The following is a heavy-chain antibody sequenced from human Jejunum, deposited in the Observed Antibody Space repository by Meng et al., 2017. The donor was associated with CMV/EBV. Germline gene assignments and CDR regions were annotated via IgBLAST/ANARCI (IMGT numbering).Heavy chain of an antibody. CDR2: VYYSVST. Sequence: LHLWVSGAGLVKPAETLASTCTMSGTSIRDRSYFGGWMRQPPGKGLEWIGSVYYSVSTYYNPSLESRVTISVDTSKNQFSLKLTSVTAADTATYYCARDPTPDGSDYWGRGTLVTVSS. CDR3: ARDPTPDGSDY. V-gene: IGHV4-39*07. J-gene: IGHJ4*02. CDR1: GTSIRDRSYF. D-gene: IGHD3-10*01.